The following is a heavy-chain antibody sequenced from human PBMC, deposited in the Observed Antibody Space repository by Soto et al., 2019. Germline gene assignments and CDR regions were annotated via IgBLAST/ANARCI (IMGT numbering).Heavy chain of an antibody. CDR2: IDPSDSYT. V-gene: IGHV5-10-1*01. D-gene: IGHD2-2*01. J-gene: IGHJ4*02. CDR1: GYSLTSYW. CDR3: PRIYCSSTSCYRMPFDY. Sequence: GESLKISCKGSGYSLTSYWISWVRQMPGKGLEWMGRIDPSDSYTNYSPSFQGHVTISADKSISTAYLQWSSLKASDTAMYYCPRIYCSSTSCYRMPFDYWGQGTLVTVSS.